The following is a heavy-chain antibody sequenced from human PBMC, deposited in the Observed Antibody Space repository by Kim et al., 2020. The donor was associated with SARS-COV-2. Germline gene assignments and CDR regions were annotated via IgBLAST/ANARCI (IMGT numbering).Heavy chain of an antibody. CDR3: AKDISGGSCYDY. J-gene: IGHJ4*02. V-gene: IGHV3-9*01. CDR2: ISWNSGSI. CDR1: GFTFDDYA. D-gene: IGHD2-15*01. Sequence: GGSLRLSCAASGFTFDDYAMHWVRQAPGKGLEWVSGISWNSGSIGYADSVKGRFTISRDNAKNSLYLQMNSLRAEDTALYYCAKDISGGSCYDYWGQGTLVTVSS.